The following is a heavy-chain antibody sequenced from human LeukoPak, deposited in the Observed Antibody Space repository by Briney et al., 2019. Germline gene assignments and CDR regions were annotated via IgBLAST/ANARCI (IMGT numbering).Heavy chain of an antibody. CDR3: ARDRGWSQTYGSGTYGLDY. CDR1: RFTFDDYA. D-gene: IGHD3-10*01. CDR2: ISYDGTRK. Sequence: PGGSLRLSCAASRFTFDDYAMHWVRQAPGKGLEWVALISYDGTRKYYGDSVKGRFTISRDNSKNTLYLQMISLRTDDTAVYYCARDRGWSQTYGSGTYGLDYWGQGMLVTVSS. V-gene: IGHV3-30*04. J-gene: IGHJ4*02.